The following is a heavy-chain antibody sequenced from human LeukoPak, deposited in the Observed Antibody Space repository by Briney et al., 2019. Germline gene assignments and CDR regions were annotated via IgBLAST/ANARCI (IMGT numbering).Heavy chain of an antibody. CDR2: MYISGST. CDR3: ASYGGIHFDY. V-gene: IGHV4-4*07. J-gene: IGHJ4*02. CDR1: GVSITNYY. D-gene: IGHD4-23*01. Sequence: TSETLSLTCTVSGVSITNYYWAWIRQPAGKGLEWIGRMYISGSTNYNPSLKSRVTISIDKSKNQFSLKLRSVTAADTAVYYCASYGGIHFDYWGQGTLVTVSS.